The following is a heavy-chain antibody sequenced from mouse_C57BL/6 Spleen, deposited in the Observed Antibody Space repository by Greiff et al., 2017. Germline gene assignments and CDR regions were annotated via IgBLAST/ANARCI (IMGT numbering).Heavy chain of an antibody. CDR1: GFSLTSYG. J-gene: IGHJ2*01. CDR2: IWSGGST. V-gene: IGHV2-2*01. Sequence: VNLVESGPGLVQPSQSLSITCTVSGFSLTSYGVHWVRQSPGKGLEWLGVIWSGGSTDYNAAFISRLSISKDNSKSQVFFKMNSLQADDTAIYYCARNPLTGTYFDYWGQGTTLTVSS. D-gene: IGHD4-1*01. CDR3: ARNPLTGTYFDY.